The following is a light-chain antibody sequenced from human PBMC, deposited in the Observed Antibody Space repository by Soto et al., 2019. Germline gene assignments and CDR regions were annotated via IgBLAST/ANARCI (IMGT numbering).Light chain of an antibody. J-gene: IGLJ1*01. Sequence: QSALTQPASVSGSPGQSITISCTGTSSDVGVYNYVSWYQQHPGKAPKLMIYEVSHRPSGISNRFSGSKSGSTASLTISGLQAEDEADYYCSSYTASSTLLYVFGTGTKV. CDR1: SSDVGVYNY. CDR2: EVS. V-gene: IGLV2-14*01. CDR3: SSYTASSTLLYV.